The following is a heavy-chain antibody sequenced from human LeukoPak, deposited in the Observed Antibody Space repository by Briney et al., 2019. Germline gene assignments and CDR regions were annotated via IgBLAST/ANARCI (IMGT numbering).Heavy chain of an antibody. CDR2: FKSKIDGATV. J-gene: IGHJ3*02. Sequence: PGGSLRLSCAASGFTFSRAWMAWVRQAPGKGLEWVGRFKSKIDGATVDYGAPVKGRFTISRDNAKSSLYLQMNSLRAEDTAVYYCAKEWLEDAFDIWGQGTMVTVSS. D-gene: IGHD5-24*01. CDR3: AKEWLEDAFDI. CDR1: GFTFSRAW. V-gene: IGHV3-15*01.